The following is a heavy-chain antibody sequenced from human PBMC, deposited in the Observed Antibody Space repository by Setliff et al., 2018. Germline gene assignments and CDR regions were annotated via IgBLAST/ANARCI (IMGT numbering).Heavy chain of an antibody. V-gene: IGHV4-34*01. CDR2: ISHSGDP. Sequence: SETLSLTCAVYGGSFSGYHWSWIRQPPGKGLEWIGEISHSGDPNYNPSLKSRVTISLDTSKNQFSLKLTSVTAADTAVYYCARLSPYNTGPPFDYWGQGTLVTVSS. J-gene: IGHJ4*02. D-gene: IGHD2-8*02. CDR3: ARLSPYNTGPPFDY. CDR1: GGSFSGYH.